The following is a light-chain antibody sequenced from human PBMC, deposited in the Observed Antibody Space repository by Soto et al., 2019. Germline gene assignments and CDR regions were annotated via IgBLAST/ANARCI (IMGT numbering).Light chain of an antibody. Sequence: DIVLTQSPGTLSLSPGERATLSCRASQSVGSIYLAWYQQKPGQAPRLLIHGASNRASGIPDRFSGSGSGTDFTLTISSLEPEDFAVYYCQQRNDWRRGTFGQGTRLEIK. CDR1: QSVGSIY. CDR3: QQRNDWRRGT. V-gene: IGKV3D-20*02. J-gene: IGKJ5*01. CDR2: GAS.